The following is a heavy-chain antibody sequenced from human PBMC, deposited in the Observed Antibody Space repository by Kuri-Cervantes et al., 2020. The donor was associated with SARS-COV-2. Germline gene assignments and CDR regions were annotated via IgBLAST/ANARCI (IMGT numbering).Heavy chain of an antibody. CDR2: IIPFFGTP. D-gene: IGHD4-23*01. Sequence: SVKVSCKASGGTFSSYAISWVRQAPGQGLEWMGGIIPFFGTPNYAQKFEGRVTITADESTSTAYMELSSLRFEDTAVYFCARDVGYGGTSELDITYFDYWGQGTLVTVYS. CDR1: GGTFSSYA. V-gene: IGHV1-69*13. CDR3: ARDVGYGGTSELDITYFDY. J-gene: IGHJ4*02.